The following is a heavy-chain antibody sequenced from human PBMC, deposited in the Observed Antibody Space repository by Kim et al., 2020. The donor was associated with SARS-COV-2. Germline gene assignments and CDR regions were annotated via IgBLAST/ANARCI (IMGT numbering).Heavy chain of an antibody. CDR3: AKDKRDLAGGWYPFDY. V-gene: IGHV3-23*01. D-gene: IGHD6-19*01. CDR1: GFTFSSYS. J-gene: IGHJ4*02. Sequence: GGSLRLSCAASGFTFSSYSMSWVRQAPGKGLEWVSAISGSGGSTYYADSVKGHFTISRDNSKNTLYLQMNSLRAEDTAVYYCAKDKRDLAGGWYPFDYWGQGTLVTVSS. CDR2: ISGSGGST.